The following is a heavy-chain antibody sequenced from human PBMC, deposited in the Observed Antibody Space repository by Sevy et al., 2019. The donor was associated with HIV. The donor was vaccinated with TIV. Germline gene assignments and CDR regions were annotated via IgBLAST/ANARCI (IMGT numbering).Heavy chain of an antibody. Sequence: GGSLRLSCVASGFSFNKYAMHWVRQAPGKGLEWIGFISYDGRKKDYADSVKGRFTISRDDSKNTLYLQLDSLRGEDTAVYYCARDPDIGDYVLLFDYWGQGTLVTVSS. J-gene: IGHJ4*02. CDR2: ISYDGRKK. V-gene: IGHV3-30*04. D-gene: IGHD4-17*01. CDR1: GFSFNKYA. CDR3: ARDPDIGDYVLLFDY.